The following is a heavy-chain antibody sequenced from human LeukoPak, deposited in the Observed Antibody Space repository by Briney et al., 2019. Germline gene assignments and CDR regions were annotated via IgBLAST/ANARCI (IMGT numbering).Heavy chain of an antibody. CDR1: GYTFTTYG. CDR3: ARDHMNYDFWSGYSNWFDP. CDR2: ISAYNGNT. D-gene: IGHD3-3*01. Sequence: VASVKVSCKASGYTFTTYGITWVRQVPGQGLEWMGWISAYNGNTNYAQKFQGRVTMTTDTSTSTAHMELKSLRSDDTAVYYCARDHMNYDFWSGYSNWFDPWGQGTLVTVSS. V-gene: IGHV1-18*01. J-gene: IGHJ5*02.